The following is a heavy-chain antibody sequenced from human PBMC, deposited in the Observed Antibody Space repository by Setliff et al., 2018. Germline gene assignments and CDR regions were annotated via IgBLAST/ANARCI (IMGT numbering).Heavy chain of an antibody. V-gene: IGHV4-59*01. CDR1: GVSTRSYW. CDR2: IYYSGST. D-gene: IGHD5-18*01. J-gene: IGHJ6*02. CDR3: ARGLWVSYGSYNYYGMDV. Sequence: SETLSLTCSVSGVSTRSYWWSWIRQPPGKELEWIGYIYYSGSTNYNPSLKSRVTISVDTSKNQFSLKLSSVTAADTAVYYCARGLWVSYGSYNYYGMDVWGQGTTVTVSS.